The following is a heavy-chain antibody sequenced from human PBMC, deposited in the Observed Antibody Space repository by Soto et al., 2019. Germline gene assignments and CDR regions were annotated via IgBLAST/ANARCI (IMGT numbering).Heavy chain of an antibody. CDR3: ARRYGPGFDY. V-gene: IGHV4-39*07. Sequence: PSETLSLTCTVSGDSISRSSFYWGWIRQSPGKGLECIGIVYFTGSTNYNPSLKSRVTISVDTSKNQFSLKLSSVTAADTAVYYCARRYGPGFDYWGQGTLVTVSS. J-gene: IGHJ4*02. D-gene: IGHD4-17*01. CDR2: VYFTGST. CDR1: GDSISRSSFY.